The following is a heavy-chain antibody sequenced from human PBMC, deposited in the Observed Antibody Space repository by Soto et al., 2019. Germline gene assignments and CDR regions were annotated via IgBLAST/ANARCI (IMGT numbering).Heavy chain of an antibody. CDR1: GGTFSSYA. CDR2: IIPIFGTA. CDR3: ASPGGYYDSSGYPQVFDY. J-gene: IGHJ4*02. Sequence: SVKVSCKASGGTFSSYAISWVRQAPGQGLEWMGGIIPIFGTANYAQKFQGRVTITADESTSTAYMELSSLRSEDTAVYYCASPGGYYDSSGYPQVFDYWGQGTLVTVSS. V-gene: IGHV1-69*13. D-gene: IGHD3-22*01.